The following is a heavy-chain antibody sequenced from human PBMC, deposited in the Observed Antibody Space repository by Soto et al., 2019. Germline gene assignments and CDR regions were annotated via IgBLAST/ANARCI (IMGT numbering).Heavy chain of an antibody. D-gene: IGHD4-17*01. J-gene: IGHJ4*02. CDR3: ASYPRESTVTTITTYTNY. CDR1: GDSVSSGNYY. Sequence: SETLSLTCTVSGDSVSSGNYYWTWIRQPPGRGLEWIGYVYNSGSTNYNPSLKSRVTISVDTSKNQFSLKLSSVTAADTAVYYCASYPRESTVTTITTYTNYWGQGILVTVSS. V-gene: IGHV4-61*01. CDR2: VYNSGST.